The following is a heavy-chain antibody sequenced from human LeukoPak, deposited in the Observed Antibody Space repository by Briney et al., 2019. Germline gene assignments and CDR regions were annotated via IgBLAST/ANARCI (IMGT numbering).Heavy chain of an antibody. Sequence: GGSLTLSCAASGFTFSDYYMSWIRQAPGKGLEWVSYISSSGSTIYYADSVKGRFTISRDNAKNSLYLQMNSLRAEDTAVYYCARSGTVGYYGDYLPMDVWGKGTTVTVSS. CDR2: ISSSGSTI. D-gene: IGHD4-17*01. CDR1: GFTFSDYY. CDR3: ARSGTVGYYGDYLPMDV. J-gene: IGHJ6*03. V-gene: IGHV3-11*04.